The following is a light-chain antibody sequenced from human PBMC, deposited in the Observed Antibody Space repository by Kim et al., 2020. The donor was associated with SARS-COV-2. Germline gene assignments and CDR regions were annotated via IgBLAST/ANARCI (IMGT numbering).Light chain of an antibody. CDR1: SSDVGGYNY. J-gene: IGLJ1*01. Sequence: QSFTISCTGTSSDVGGYNYVSWYQQHPGNAPKLMISEVTKRPSGVPDRFSGSKSGNTASLTVSGLQAEDEADYYCSSYAGSNSFVFGTGTKVTVL. V-gene: IGLV2-8*01. CDR2: EVT. CDR3: SSYAGSNSFV.